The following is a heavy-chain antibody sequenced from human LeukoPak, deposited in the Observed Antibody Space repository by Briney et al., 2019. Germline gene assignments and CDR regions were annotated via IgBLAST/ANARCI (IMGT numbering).Heavy chain of an antibody. CDR2: INHSGST. V-gene: IGHV4-34*01. CDR3: ARGSLWYDFWSGKGYYYYYMDV. D-gene: IGHD3-3*01. J-gene: IGHJ6*03. Sequence: SETLSLTCAVYGGSFSGYYWSWIRQPPGKGLEWIGEINHSGSTNYNPSLKSRVTISVDTSKNQSSLKLSSVTAADTAVYYCARGSLWYDFWSGKGYYYYYMDVWGKGTTVTVSS. CDR1: GGSFSGYY.